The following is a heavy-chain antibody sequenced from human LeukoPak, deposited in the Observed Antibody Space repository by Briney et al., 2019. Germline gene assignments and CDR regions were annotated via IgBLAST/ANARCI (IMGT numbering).Heavy chain of an antibody. CDR2: INPNSAAT. CDR1: GYTFTDYY. D-gene: IGHD4-17*01. V-gene: IGHV1-2*02. CDR3: AIRDYGDRDPFDI. J-gene: IGHJ3*02. Sequence: ASVKVSCKASGYTFTDYYIHWVRQAPGQGLEWMGWINPNSAATYSPQKFQGRVTMTRDTSISTAYMDLSRLRSDDTALYYCAIRDYGDRDPFDIWGQGTMATVSS.